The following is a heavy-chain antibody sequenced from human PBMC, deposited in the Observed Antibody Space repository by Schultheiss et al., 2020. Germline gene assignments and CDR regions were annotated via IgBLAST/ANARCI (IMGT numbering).Heavy chain of an antibody. V-gene: IGHV4-39*01. J-gene: IGHJ6*02. D-gene: IGHD1-26*01. Sequence: NPSLKSRVTISVDTSKNQFSLKLSSVTAADTAVYYCARRRIVGAYYYGMDVWGQGTTVTVSS. CDR3: ARRRIVGAYYYGMDV.